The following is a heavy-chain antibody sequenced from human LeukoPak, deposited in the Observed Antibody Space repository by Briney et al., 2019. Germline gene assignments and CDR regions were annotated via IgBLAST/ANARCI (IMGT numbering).Heavy chain of an antibody. CDR2: IQSDEGNK. Sequence: SGGSLRLSCTASGFTFSNYGFHWVRQAPGKGLEWVAFIQSDEGNKHYADSVKGRFTVSRDNSKNTLYLQMNSLRPEDTAVYYCTKGIATEDYRPFFWGQGALITVSS. V-gene: IGHV3-30*02. CDR1: GFTFSNYG. D-gene: IGHD3-16*02. CDR3: TKGIATEDYRPFF. J-gene: IGHJ4*02.